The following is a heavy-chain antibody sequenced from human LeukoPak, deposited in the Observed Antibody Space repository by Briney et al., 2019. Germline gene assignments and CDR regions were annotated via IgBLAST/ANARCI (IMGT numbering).Heavy chain of an antibody. V-gene: IGHV3-48*04. Sequence: GGSLRLSCAVSGFTFSNYWMHWVRQAPGKGLEWVSYISSSGSTIYYADSVKGRFTISRDNAKNSLYLQMNRLRAEDTAVYYCARDPGGPLSTFDYWGQGTLVTVSS. CDR3: ARDPGGPLSTFDY. J-gene: IGHJ4*02. CDR2: ISSSGSTI. D-gene: IGHD4-23*01. CDR1: GFTFSNYW.